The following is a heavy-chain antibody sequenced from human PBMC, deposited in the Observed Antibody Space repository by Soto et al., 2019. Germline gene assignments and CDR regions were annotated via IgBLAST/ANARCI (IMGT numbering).Heavy chain of an antibody. V-gene: IGHV4-59*08. CDR3: AGLRFLENENYYFDY. CDR1: GGSISSYY. J-gene: IGHJ4*02. CDR2: IYYSGST. D-gene: IGHD3-3*01. Sequence: SETLSLTCTVSGGSISSYYWSWIRQPPGKGLEWIGYIYYSGSTNYNPSLKSRVTISVDTSKNQFSLKLSSVTAADTAVYYCAGLRFLENENYYFDYWGQGTLVTVSS.